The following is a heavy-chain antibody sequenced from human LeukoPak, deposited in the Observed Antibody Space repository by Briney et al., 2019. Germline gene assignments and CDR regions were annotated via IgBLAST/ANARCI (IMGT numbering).Heavy chain of an antibody. Sequence: GGSQRLSCAVSGFTVSSNYMGWVRQAPGKGLEWVSVFYSSGSTYYADSVKGRFTISRDNSENTLFLQMNTLRAEDTAVYYCARLEKKSYYYMDVWGKGTTVTVSS. V-gene: IGHV3-53*01. D-gene: IGHD1-1*01. CDR2: FYSSGST. CDR3: ARLEKKSYYYMDV. CDR1: GFTVSSNY. J-gene: IGHJ6*03.